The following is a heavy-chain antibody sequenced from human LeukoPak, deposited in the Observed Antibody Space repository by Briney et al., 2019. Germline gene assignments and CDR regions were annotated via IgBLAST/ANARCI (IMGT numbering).Heavy chain of an antibody. V-gene: IGHV1-18*01. D-gene: IGHD3-10*01. CDR2: ISAYNGNT. J-gene: IGHJ6*03. CDR3: ARSGLIWFGESKSPPYYMDV. CDR1: GYTFTSYG. Sequence: GASVKVSCKASGYTFTSYGISWVRQAPGQGLEWMGWISAYNGNTNYAQKLQGRVTMTTDTSTSTAYIELRSLRSDDTAVYYCARSGLIWFGESKSPPYYMDVWGKGTTVTVSS.